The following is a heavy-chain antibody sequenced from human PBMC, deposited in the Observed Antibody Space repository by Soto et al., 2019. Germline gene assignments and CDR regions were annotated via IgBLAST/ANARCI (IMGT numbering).Heavy chain of an antibody. CDR3: ARTYCDFWGGYPSNPYYYGMVV. J-gene: IGHJ6*02. V-gene: IGHV1-69*13. CDR1: GGTFSSYA. CDR2: IIPIFGTA. D-gene: IGHD3-3*01. Sequence: ASVKVSCKASGGTFSSYAISWVRQAPGQGLEWMGGIIPIFGTANYAQKFQGRVTITADESTSTAYMELSSQRSEDTAVYYCARTYCDFWGGYPSNPYYYGMVVWGQGTTVTVSS.